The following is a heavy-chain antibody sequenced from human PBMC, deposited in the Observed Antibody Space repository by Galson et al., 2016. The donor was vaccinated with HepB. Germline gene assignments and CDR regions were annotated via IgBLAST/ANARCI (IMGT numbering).Heavy chain of an antibody. D-gene: IGHD6-13*01. CDR2: IYYSGST. CDR3: ASAIAAAGNGWFDP. J-gene: IGHJ5*02. Sequence: ETLSLTCTVSGASISSGNFSWVWIRQPPGEGLEWIGSIYYSGSTYYNPSLKSRVTISVDTSKNQFSLKLSSVTAADTTVYYCASAIAAAGNGWFDPWGQGTLVTVSS. CDR1: GASISSGNFS. V-gene: IGHV4-39*01.